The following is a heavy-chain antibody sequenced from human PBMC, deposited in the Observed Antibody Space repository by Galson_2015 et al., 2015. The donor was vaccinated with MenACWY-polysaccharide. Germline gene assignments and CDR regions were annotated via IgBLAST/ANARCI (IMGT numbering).Heavy chain of an antibody. CDR2: ISYDGSNK. V-gene: IGHV3-30*18. CDR1: GFTFSSYG. Sequence: SLRLSCAASGFTFSSYGMHWVRQAPGKGLEWVAVISYDGSNKYYADSVKGRFTISRDNSKNTLYLQMNSLRAEDTAVYYCAKDPTMVTLYYYYYMDVWGKGTTVTVSS. CDR3: AKDPTMVTLYYYYYMDV. J-gene: IGHJ6*03. D-gene: IGHD5-18*01.